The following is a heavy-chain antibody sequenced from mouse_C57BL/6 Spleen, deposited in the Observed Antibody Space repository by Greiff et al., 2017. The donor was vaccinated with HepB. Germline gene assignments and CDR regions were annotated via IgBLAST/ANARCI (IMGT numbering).Heavy chain of an antibody. Sequence: VQLKESGAELVRPGTSVKMSCKASGYTFTNYWIGWAKQRPGHGLEWIGDIYPGGGYTNYNEKFKGKATLTADKSSSTAYMQFSSLTSEDSAIYYCARSGGSSSYAMDYWGQGTSVTVSS. V-gene: IGHV1-63*01. J-gene: IGHJ4*01. CDR2: IYPGGGYT. CDR3: ARSGGSSSYAMDY. D-gene: IGHD1-1*01. CDR1: GYTFTNYW.